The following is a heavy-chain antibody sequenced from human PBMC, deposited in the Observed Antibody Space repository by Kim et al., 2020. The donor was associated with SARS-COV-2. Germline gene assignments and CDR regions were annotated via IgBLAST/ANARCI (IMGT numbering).Heavy chain of an antibody. CDR3: ARVSSGYPNWFDP. J-gene: IGHJ5*02. D-gene: IGHD3-22*01. CDR2: IIPIFGTA. CDR1: GGTFSSYA. V-gene: IGHV1-69*13. Sequence: SVKVSYKASGGTFSSYAISWVRQAPGQGLEWMGGIIPIFGTANYAQKFQGRVTITADESTSTAYMELSSLRSEDTAVYYCARVSSGYPNWFDPWGQGTLVTVSS.